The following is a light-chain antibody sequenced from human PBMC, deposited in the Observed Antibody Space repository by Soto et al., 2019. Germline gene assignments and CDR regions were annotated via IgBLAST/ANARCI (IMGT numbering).Light chain of an antibody. V-gene: IGLV2-14*01. CDR2: DVC. CDR3: SSSTGSSTGV. Sequence: QSALTQPASVSGSPGQSITISCTGTSSDVGGYNYVSWYQQHPGKAPKLMIYDVCNRPSGVSNRLAGSKSGNTASLTISGLQAEDEADYYCSSSTGSSTGVFGGGTKVTVL. CDR1: SSDVGGYNY. J-gene: IGLJ3*02.